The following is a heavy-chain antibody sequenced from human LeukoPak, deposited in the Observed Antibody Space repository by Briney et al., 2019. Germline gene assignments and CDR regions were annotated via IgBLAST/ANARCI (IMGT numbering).Heavy chain of an antibody. CDR2: INHSGST. V-gene: IGHV4-34*01. CDR3: ARAPFNP. J-gene: IGHJ5*02. Sequence: PSETLSLTCAVYGGSFSGYYCSWIRQPPGKGLEWIGEINHSGSTNYNPSLKSRVTISVDTSKNQFSLKLSSVTAADTAVYYCARAPFNPWGQGTLVTVSS. CDR1: GGSFSGYY.